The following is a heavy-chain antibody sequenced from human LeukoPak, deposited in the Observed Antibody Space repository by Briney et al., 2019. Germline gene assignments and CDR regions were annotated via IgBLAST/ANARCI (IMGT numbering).Heavy chain of an antibody. CDR2: ISGSNSYI. Sequence: GGSLRLSCAASGFTFSSYTMHWIRQAPGKGLEWVSSISGSNSYIFYADSVKGRFTVSRDNAKDSLYLQMNSLRAEDMAVYYCARALTTLTYEGYWGQGTLVTVSS. J-gene: IGHJ4*02. V-gene: IGHV3-21*01. CDR3: ARALTTLTYEGY. D-gene: IGHD1-1*01. CDR1: GFTFSSYT.